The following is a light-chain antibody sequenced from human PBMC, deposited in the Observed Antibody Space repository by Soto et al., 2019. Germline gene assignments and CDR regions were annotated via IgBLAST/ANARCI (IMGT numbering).Light chain of an antibody. V-gene: IGKV3-20*01. CDR3: QQYGSSPVT. CDR1: QSVSSY. CDR2: GAS. J-gene: IGKJ3*01. Sequence: EIVLTQSPATLSLSPGERATLSCRASQSVSSYLAWYQQKPAQAPRLLIYGASNRATGIPDRFSGSGSGTDFTLTISRLAPEDFAVYYCQQYGSSPVTFGPGTKVDIK.